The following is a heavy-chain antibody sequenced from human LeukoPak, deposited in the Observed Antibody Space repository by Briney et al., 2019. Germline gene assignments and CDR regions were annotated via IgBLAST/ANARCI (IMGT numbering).Heavy chain of an antibody. V-gene: IGHV4-39*01. CDR2: IYYRGST. Sequence: PSETLSLTCTVSVAATSRVSYYWGWIRQPPGKGLEWIGSIYYRGSTYYNPSLKSRVTISVDTSKNQFSLKLSSVAAADSAVYFCARHVYGDYGGFDYSGQGTLVTVSS. CDR1: VAATSRVSYY. D-gene: IGHD4-17*01. J-gene: IGHJ4*02. CDR3: ARHVYGDYGGFDY.